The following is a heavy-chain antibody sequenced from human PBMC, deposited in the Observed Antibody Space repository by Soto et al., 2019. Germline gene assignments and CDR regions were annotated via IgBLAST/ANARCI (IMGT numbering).Heavy chain of an antibody. D-gene: IGHD2-15*01. CDR3: ARRGDIVVVVAASYYFDY. CDR1: GGSFSGYY. J-gene: IGHJ4*02. CDR2: INHSGST. V-gene: IGHV4-34*01. Sequence: NPSETLSLTGAVYGGSFSGYYWSWIRQPPGKGLEWIGEINHSGSTNYNPSLKSRVTISVGTSKNLFSLKLSSVTAADTAVYYCARRGDIVVVVAASYYFDYWGQGTLVTVSS.